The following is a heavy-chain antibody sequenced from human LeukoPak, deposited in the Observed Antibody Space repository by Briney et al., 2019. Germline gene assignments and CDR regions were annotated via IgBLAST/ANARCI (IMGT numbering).Heavy chain of an antibody. CDR1: GGSFSGYY. V-gene: IGHV4-34*09. Sequence: SETLSLTCAVYGGSFSGYYWSWIRQPPGKGLEWIGYIYYSGSTYYNPSLKSRVTISVDTSKNQFSLKLSSVTAADTAVYYCAREPAITMVRGVIISWGQGTLATVSS. D-gene: IGHD3-10*01. J-gene: IGHJ4*02. CDR3: AREPAITMVRGVIIS. CDR2: IYYSGST.